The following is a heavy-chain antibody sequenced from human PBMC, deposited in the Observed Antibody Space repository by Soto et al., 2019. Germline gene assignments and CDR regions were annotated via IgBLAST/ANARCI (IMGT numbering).Heavy chain of an antibody. CDR2: IYYSGST. V-gene: IGHV4-39*01. J-gene: IGHJ4*02. Sequence: QLQLQESGPGLVKPSETLSLTCTVSGGSISSSSYYWGWIRQPPGKGLEWIGSIYYSGSTYYNPSLKSRVTISVDTSKYQFSLKLSSVTAADTAVYYCARYPNPVRYCSGGSCAPLGGQGTLVTVSS. CDR1: GGSISSSSYY. D-gene: IGHD2-15*01. CDR3: ARYPNPVRYCSGGSCAPL.